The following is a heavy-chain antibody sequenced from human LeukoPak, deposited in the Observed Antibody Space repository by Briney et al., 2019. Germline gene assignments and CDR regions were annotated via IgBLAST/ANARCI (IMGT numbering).Heavy chain of an antibody. CDR3: ARDMGGTYYDFWSGLEQYGLDV. J-gene: IGHJ6*02. Sequence: ASVKVSCKASGFTFTSYGISWVRQAPEQGLEGMGWISAYKGNTNYAQKLQGRVTMTTDTSTSTAYMELRSLRSDDTAVYYCARDMGGTYYDFWSGLEQYGLDVWGQGTTVTVSS. V-gene: IGHV1-18*01. CDR1: GFTFTSYG. CDR2: ISAYKGNT. D-gene: IGHD3-3*01.